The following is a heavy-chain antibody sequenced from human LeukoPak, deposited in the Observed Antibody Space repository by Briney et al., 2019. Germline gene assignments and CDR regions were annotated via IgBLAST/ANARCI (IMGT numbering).Heavy chain of an antibody. J-gene: IGHJ6*02. CDR3: ARSLMVTPWYYYGMDV. V-gene: IGHV4-39*07. CDR1: GGSISSSSYY. Sequence: SETLSLTCTVSGGSISSSSYYWGWIRQPPGKGLEWIGSIYHSGSTNYNPSLKSRVTISVDTSKNQFSLKLSSVTAADTAVYYCARSLMVTPWYYYGMDVWGQGTTVTVSS. CDR2: IYHSGST. D-gene: IGHD2-21*02.